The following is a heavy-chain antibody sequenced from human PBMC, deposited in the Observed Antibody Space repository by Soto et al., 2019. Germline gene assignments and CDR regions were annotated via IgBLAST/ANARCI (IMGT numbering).Heavy chain of an antibody. CDR3: ARFGRMGVEH. J-gene: IGHJ4*02. CDR2: TNHRGVT. V-gene: IGHV4-34*01. CDR1: GASFSEYY. Sequence: QVHLQQWGAGLLKPSETLSLSCTVSGASFSEYYWSSSRHPPGKGLEWIGETNHRGVTHYNRSLKSRVTISVETSKNQFSLRLSSVTAADTGVYYCARFGRMGVEHWGQGTLVIVSS. D-gene: IGHD3-16*01.